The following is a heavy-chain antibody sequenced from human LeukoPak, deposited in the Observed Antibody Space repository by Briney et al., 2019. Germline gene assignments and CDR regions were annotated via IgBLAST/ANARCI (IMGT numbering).Heavy chain of an antibody. CDR3: ARVGCTNGVCYTGGRDY. CDR1: GYTFTGHY. D-gene: IGHD2-8*01. Sequence: ASVKVSCKASGYTFTGHYMHWVRQATGQGLEWMGWMNPNSGNTGYAQKFQGRVTMTRNTSISTAYMELSSLRSEDTAVYYCARVGCTNGVCYTGGRDYWGQGTLVTVSS. J-gene: IGHJ4*02. CDR2: MNPNSGNT. V-gene: IGHV1-8*02.